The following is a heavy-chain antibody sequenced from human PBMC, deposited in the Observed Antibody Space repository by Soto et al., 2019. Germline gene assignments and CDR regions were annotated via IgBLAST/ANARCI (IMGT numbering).Heavy chain of an antibody. D-gene: IGHD2-2*01. V-gene: IGHV1-69*13. CDR3: ARLRDIVVVPPRGAFDI. CDR2: IIPIFGTA. Sequence: SIKVSCEASGGTFSSYAISWVRQGAGQGLEWMGGIIPIFGTANYAQKFQGRVTITADESTSTAYMELSSLRSEDTAVYYCARLRDIVVVPPRGAFDIWGQGTMVTVSS. J-gene: IGHJ3*02. CDR1: GGTFSSYA.